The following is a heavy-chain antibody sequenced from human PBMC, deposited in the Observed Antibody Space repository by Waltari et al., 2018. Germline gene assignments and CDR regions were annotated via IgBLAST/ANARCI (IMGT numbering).Heavy chain of an antibody. V-gene: IGHV3-30*04. CDR2: ISYDGSNK. J-gene: IGHJ6*02. Sequence: QVQLVESGGGVVQPGGSLRLSCAASGFTFSSYAMHWVRQAPGKGLEGVAVISYDGSNKYYADSVKGRFTISRDNSKNTLYLQMNSLRAEDTAVYYCARDQASGIVAAALYYYYGMDVWGQGTTVTVSS. D-gene: IGHD6-13*01. CDR1: GFTFSSYA. CDR3: ARDQASGIVAAALYYYYGMDV.